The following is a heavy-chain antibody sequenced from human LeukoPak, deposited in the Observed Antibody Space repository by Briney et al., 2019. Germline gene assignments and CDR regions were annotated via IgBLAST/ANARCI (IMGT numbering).Heavy chain of an antibody. J-gene: IGHJ3*02. V-gene: IGHV1-46*01. Sequence: GASVKVSCEASGYTFTSYYMHWVRQAPGQGLEWMGIINPSGGSTSYAQKFQGRVTMTRDTSTSTVYMELSSLRSEDTAVYYCARDPRGYSYGYNAFDIWGQGTMVTVSS. CDR2: INPSGGST. CDR1: GYTFTSYY. CDR3: ARDPRGYSYGYNAFDI. D-gene: IGHD5-18*01.